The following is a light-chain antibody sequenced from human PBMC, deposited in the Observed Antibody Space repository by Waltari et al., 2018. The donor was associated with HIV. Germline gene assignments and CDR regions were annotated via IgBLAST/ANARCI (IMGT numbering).Light chain of an antibody. CDR3: TSYEGKNNLV. V-gene: IGLV2-8*01. CDR2: EVN. CDR1: STDVPTYNY. J-gene: IGLJ2*01. Sequence: QSALTQPPSASGSPGQSVTISCTGTSTDVPTYNYVSWYQQHPGEAPKILIYEVNKRPSWVPDRFSGSKAGNPASLTVSGLQADDEADYYCTSYEGKNNLVFGGGTKLTVL.